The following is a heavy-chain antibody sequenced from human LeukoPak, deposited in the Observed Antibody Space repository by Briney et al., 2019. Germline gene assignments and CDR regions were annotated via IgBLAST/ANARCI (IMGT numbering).Heavy chain of an antibody. D-gene: IGHD2-2*01. Sequence: GGSLRLSCAASGFTFSSYSMNWVRQAPGKGLEWVSSISSSSSYIYYADSVKGRFTISRDNAKNSLYLQMNSLRAEDTAVYYCARDHGAGNPAAAEVYWGQGTLVTVSS. CDR1: GFTFSSYS. V-gene: IGHV3-21*01. J-gene: IGHJ4*02. CDR2: ISSSSSYI. CDR3: ARDHGAGNPAAAEVY.